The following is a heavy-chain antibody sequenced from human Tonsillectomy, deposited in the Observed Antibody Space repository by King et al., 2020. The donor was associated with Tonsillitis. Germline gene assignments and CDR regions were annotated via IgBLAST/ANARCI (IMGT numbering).Heavy chain of an antibody. D-gene: IGHD4-23*01. CDR1: GYTFNNYW. V-gene: IGHV5-51*01. CDR2: SYPGDSDT. CDR3: ARQGGYGGSVYFDS. Sequence: VQLVESGAEVKKPGESLKISCKGSGYTFNNYWIGWVRQMPGKGLEWMVISYPGDSDTTYSPSFQGQVTISADKSISTAYLQWNSLKASDTAIYYCARQGGYGGSVYFDSWGQGVLVTVSS. J-gene: IGHJ4*02.